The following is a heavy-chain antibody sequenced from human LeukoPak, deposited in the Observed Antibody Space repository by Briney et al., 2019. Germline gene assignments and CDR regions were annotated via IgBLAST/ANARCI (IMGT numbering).Heavy chain of an antibody. Sequence: ASVKVSCKASGYTFTGYYMHWVRQAPGQGLEWMGWINPNSGGTNYAQKFQGRVTMTRNTSISTAYMELSSLRSEDTAVYYCARAHPGVWWLRAGHGGFDYWGQGTLVTVSS. CDR1: GYTFTGYY. CDR3: ARAHPGVWWLRAGHGGFDY. D-gene: IGHD5-12*01. J-gene: IGHJ4*02. V-gene: IGHV1-2*02. CDR2: INPNSGGT.